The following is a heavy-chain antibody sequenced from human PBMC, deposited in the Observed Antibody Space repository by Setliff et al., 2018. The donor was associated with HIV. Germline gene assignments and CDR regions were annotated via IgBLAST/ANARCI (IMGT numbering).Heavy chain of an antibody. J-gene: IGHJ3*02. Sequence: ASVKVSCKVSGYTLTELSIHWVRQAPGKGLEWMGGFDPEYDKTFYAQKFQCRVTMSEDTSTDTDYMELTSLSSEDTAVYYCATRAYDSRGYLGSRVSGAALDIWGQGTMVTVSS. D-gene: IGHD3-22*01. V-gene: IGHV1-24*01. CDR1: GYTLTELS. CDR2: FDPEYDKT. CDR3: ATRAYDSRGYLGSRVSGAALDI.